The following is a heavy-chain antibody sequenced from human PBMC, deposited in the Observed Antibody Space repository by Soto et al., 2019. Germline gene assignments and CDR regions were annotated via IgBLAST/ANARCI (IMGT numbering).Heavy chain of an antibody. CDR1: GFTFSSYG. CDR2: ISYDGSNK. D-gene: IGHD3-22*01. CDR3: AKSGPYDSSGYGVGMDV. Sequence: GGSLRLSCAASGFTFSSYGMHWVRQAPGKGLEWVAVISYDGSNKYYADSVKGRFTISRDNSKNTLYLQMNSLRAEDTAVYYCAKSGPYDSSGYGVGMDVWGQGTTVTVSS. V-gene: IGHV3-30*18. J-gene: IGHJ6*02.